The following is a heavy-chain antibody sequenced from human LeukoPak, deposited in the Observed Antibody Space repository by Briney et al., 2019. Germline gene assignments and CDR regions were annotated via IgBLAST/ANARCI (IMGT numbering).Heavy chain of an antibody. CDR2: ISYDGSNK. V-gene: IGHV3-30*18. CDR3: AKEGDYRPWYFDL. CDR1: GFTFSSYG. Sequence: GGSLRLSCAASGFTFSSYGMHWVRQAPGKGLEWVAVISYDGSNKYYADSVKGRFTISRDNSKNTLYLQMNSLRAEDTAVYYCAKEGDYRPWYFDLWGRGTLVTVSS. D-gene: IGHD4-17*01. J-gene: IGHJ2*01.